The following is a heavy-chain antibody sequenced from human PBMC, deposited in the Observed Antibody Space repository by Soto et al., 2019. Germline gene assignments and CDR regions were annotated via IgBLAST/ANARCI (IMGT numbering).Heavy chain of an antibody. J-gene: IGHJ6*02. Sequence: GASVKVSCKASGGTFSSYAISWVRQAPGQGLEWMGGIIPIFGTANYAQKFQGRVTITADESTSTAYMELSSLRSEDTAVYYCARSDYDILTGYYCPNYGMDVWGQGTTVTVSS. CDR1: GGTFSSYA. CDR2: IIPIFGTA. CDR3: ARSDYDILTGYYCPNYGMDV. V-gene: IGHV1-69*13. D-gene: IGHD3-9*01.